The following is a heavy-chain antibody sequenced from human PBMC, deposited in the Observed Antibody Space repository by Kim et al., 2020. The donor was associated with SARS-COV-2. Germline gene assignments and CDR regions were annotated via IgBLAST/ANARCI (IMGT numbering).Heavy chain of an antibody. CDR1: GFTFSSHA. D-gene: IGHD6-13*01. CDR2: ISGSGGST. J-gene: IGHJ6*02. CDR3: AKPAASSSSKYGMDV. Sequence: GGSLRLSCAASGFTFSSHAMSWVRQAPGKGLEWVSAISGSGGSTYYADSVKGRFTISRDNSKNTLYLQMNSLRAEVTAVYYCAKPAASSSSKYGMDVWGQGTTVTVSS. V-gene: IGHV3-23*01.